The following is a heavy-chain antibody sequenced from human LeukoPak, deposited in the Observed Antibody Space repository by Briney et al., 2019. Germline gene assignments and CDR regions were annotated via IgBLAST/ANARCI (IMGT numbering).Heavy chain of an antibody. CDR1: GGTFSSYA. V-gene: IGHV7-4-1*02. J-gene: IGHJ4*02. D-gene: IGHD6-13*01. CDR3: ARDRLLGSSSWYDTSDDY. Sequence: GSSVKVSCKASGGTFSSYAMNWVRQAPGQGLEWMGWINTNTGNPTYAQGFTGRFVFSLDTSVSTAYLQVSSLKAEDTAVYYCARDRLLGSSSWYDTSDDYWGQGTLVTVSS. CDR2: INTNTGNP.